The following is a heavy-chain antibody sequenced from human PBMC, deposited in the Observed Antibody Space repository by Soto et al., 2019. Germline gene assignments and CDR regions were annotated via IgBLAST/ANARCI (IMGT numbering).Heavy chain of an antibody. CDR2: IYYSGST. D-gene: IGHD3-22*01. J-gene: IGHJ4*02. CDR3: ARGSSGHYPNFDY. V-gene: IGHV4-31*03. Sequence: SETLSLTCTVSGGSISSGGYYWSWIRQHPGKGLEWIGYIYYSGSTYYNPSLKSRVTISVDTSKNQFSLKLSSVTAADTAVYYCARGSSGHYPNFDYWGQGTLVTVSS. CDR1: GGSISSGGYY.